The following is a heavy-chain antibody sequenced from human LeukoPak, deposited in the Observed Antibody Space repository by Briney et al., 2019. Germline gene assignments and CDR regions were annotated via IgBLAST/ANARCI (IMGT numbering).Heavy chain of an antibody. CDR1: GFTFSSYA. V-gene: IGHV3-30*04. J-gene: IGHJ4*02. CDR2: ISYDGSNK. D-gene: IGHD3-22*01. Sequence: PGGSLRLSCAASGFTFSSYAMHWVRQAPGKGLEWVAVISYDGSNKYYADSVKGRFTISRDNSKNTLYLQMNSLRAEDTAVYYCARGVWYDSSGYSGYWGQGTLVTVSS. CDR3: ARGVWYDSSGYSGY.